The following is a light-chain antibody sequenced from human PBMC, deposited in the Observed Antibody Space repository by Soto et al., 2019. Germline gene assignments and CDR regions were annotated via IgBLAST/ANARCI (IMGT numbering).Light chain of an antibody. CDR1: SSDVGAYN. Sequence: QSALTQPASVSGSPGQSITISCTGTSSDVGAYNVSWYQQHPGKAPKLMIFEVSDRPSGVSNRFSGSKSGNTASLTISGLQAEDEADYYCSSYTSSNTLVFGGGTKLTVL. CDR2: EVS. CDR3: SSYTSSNTLV. V-gene: IGLV2-14*01. J-gene: IGLJ2*01.